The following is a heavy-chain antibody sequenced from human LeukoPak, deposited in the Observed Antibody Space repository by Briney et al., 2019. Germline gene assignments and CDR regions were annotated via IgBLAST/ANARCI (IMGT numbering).Heavy chain of an antibody. Sequence: EASVKVSCKASGGTFSSYAISWGRQAPGQGLEWMGGIIPIFGTANYAQKFQGRVTITADESTSTAYMELSSLRSEDTAVYYCARAMTSNAFDIWGQGTMVTVSS. CDR2: IIPIFGTA. V-gene: IGHV1-69*13. D-gene: IGHD4-11*01. CDR1: GGTFSSYA. J-gene: IGHJ3*02. CDR3: ARAMTSNAFDI.